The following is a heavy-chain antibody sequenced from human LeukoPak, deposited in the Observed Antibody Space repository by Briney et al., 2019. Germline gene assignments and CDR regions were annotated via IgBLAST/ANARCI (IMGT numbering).Heavy chain of an antibody. D-gene: IGHD3-9*01. CDR2: VFSRGTT. Sequence: SETLSLICTVSGGSVSTYPYYWAWIRQSPGKGLEWIGNVFSRGTTYYNPSLKSRVTISVDTSKNQFSLILYSVTAADTAIYFCARLPTGYPNWFDPWGQGTLVTVSS. J-gene: IGHJ5*01. V-gene: IGHV4-39*01. CDR1: GGSVSTYPYY. CDR3: ARLPTGYPNWFDP.